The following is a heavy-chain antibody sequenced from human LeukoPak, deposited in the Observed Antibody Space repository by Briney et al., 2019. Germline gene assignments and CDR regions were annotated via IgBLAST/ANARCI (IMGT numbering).Heavy chain of an antibody. V-gene: IGHV3-9*03. D-gene: IGHD6-13*01. CDR3: AKDTRHNLIAAAGGAFDI. CDR1: GFTFSNFG. J-gene: IGHJ3*02. CDR2: ISWNSGSI. Sequence: PGGSLRLSCAASGFTFSNFGMHWVRQAPGKGLEWVSGISWNSGSIGYADSVKGRFTISRDNAKNSLYLQMNSLRAEDMALYYCAKDTRHNLIAAAGGAFDIWGQGTMVTVSP.